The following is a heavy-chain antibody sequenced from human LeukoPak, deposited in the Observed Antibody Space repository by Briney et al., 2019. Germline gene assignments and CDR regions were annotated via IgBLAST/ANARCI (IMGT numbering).Heavy chain of an antibody. Sequence: PGGSLRLSCAASGFTFSSYEMNWVRQALGKGLEWVSYISNGGLSIYYADSVKGRFTISRDNAKNSLYLQMNSLRAEDTAVYYCGRVPRTTHAFDVWGQGTMVTVSS. CDR3: GRVPRTTHAFDV. D-gene: IGHD1-1*01. CDR1: GFTFSSYE. CDR2: ISNGGLSI. J-gene: IGHJ3*01. V-gene: IGHV3-48*03.